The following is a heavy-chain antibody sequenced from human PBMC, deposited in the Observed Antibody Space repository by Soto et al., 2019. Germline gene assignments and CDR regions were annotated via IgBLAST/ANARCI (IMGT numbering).Heavy chain of an antibody. Sequence: QLQLQESGPGLAKPSETLSLTCTVSGGSISSSSYYWGWIRQPPGKGLEWIGSIYYSGSTYYNPSLKSRVTISVDTSKNQFSLKLSSVTAADTAVYYCARHCVRIFGVVITPYYFDYWGQGTLVTVSS. V-gene: IGHV4-39*01. J-gene: IGHJ4*02. CDR2: IYYSGST. D-gene: IGHD3-3*01. CDR1: GGSISSSSYY. CDR3: ARHCVRIFGVVITPYYFDY.